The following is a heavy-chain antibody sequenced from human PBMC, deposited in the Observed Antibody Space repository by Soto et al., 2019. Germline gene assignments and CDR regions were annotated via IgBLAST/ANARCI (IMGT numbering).Heavy chain of an antibody. CDR2: IYGGLTT. D-gene: IGHD6-13*01. V-gene: IGHV3-53*01. Sequence: EVQLVESGGGLIQPGGSLRLSCAASGFTVSSTYMTWVRQAPGQGLEWVSVIYGGLTTSYADSVKGRFTISRDNSKNTVVLQMNSERGEDTAVYYGAGDRIEAAGTPRFNYYYGRDVWGQGATVT. CDR1: GFTVSSTY. CDR3: AGDRIEAAGTPRFNYYYGRDV. J-gene: IGHJ6*02.